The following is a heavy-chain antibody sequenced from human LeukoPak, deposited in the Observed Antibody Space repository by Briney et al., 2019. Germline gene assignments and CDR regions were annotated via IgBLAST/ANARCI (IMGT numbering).Heavy chain of an antibody. Sequence: KPSETLSLTCNVSGYSISSGYYWGWTRQPPGKGLEWIGSIYHSGSTYYSPSLKSRVTISVDTSKNQFSLKLSSVTAADTAVYYCARDRPERGDAFDIWGQGTMVTVSS. CDR3: ARDRPERGDAFDI. V-gene: IGHV4-38-2*02. J-gene: IGHJ3*02. CDR1: GYSISSGYY. CDR2: IYHSGST.